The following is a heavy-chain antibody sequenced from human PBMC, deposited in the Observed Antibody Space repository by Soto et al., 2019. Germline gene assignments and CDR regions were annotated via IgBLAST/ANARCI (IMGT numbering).Heavy chain of an antibody. CDR1: GGSISSYY. CDR3: ARVIVAARPNYYYGMDV. D-gene: IGHD6-6*01. V-gene: IGHV4-59*01. CDR2: IYYSGST. Sequence: SETLSLTCTVSGGSISSYYWSWIRQPPGKGLEWIGYIYYSGSTNYNPSLKSRVTIPVDTSKNQFSLKLSSVTAADTAVYYCARVIVAARPNYYYGMDVWGQGTTVTVSS. J-gene: IGHJ6*02.